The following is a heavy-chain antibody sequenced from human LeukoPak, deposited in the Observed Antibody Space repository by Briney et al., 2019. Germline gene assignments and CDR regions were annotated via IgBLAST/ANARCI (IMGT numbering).Heavy chain of an antibody. J-gene: IGHJ6*02. CDR3: ARDRWDGDYWYYYGMDV. D-gene: IGHD4-17*01. CDR1: GFTFSSYG. CDR2: IWYDGSNK. Sequence: PGGSLRLSCAASGFTFSSYGMHWVRQAPGKGLEWVAVIWYDGSNKYYADSVKGRFTISRDNSKNTLYLQMNSLRAEDTAVYYCARDRWDGDYWYYYGMDVWGQGTTVTVSS. V-gene: IGHV3-33*01.